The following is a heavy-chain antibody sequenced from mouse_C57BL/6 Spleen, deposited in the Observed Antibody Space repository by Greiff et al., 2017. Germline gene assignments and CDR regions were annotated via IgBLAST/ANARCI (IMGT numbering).Heavy chain of an antibody. CDR3: TRGGNYYGSSFYYAMDY. D-gene: IGHD1-1*01. CDR2: IDPETGGT. V-gene: IGHV1-15*01. J-gene: IGHJ4*01. CDR1: GYTFTDYE. Sequence: QVQLQQSGAELVRPGASVTLSCKASGYTFTDYEMHWVKQTPVHGLEWIGAIDPETGGTAYNQKFKGKAILTADKSSSTAYMELRSLTSEDSAVYYCTRGGNYYGSSFYYAMDYWGQGTSVTVSS.